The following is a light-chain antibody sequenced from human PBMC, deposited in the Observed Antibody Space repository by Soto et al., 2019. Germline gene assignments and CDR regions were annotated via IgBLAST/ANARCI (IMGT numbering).Light chain of an antibody. Sequence: QSALTQPPSASGSPGQSVTISCTGTSSDVGDYNYVSWYQQHPGKAPKLMIYEVSKRPSGVPDRFSGSKSGSTASLTVSGFQSEDEADYFCNSYAGSSNYVFGTGTKVTVL. CDR3: NSYAGSSNYV. V-gene: IGLV2-8*01. J-gene: IGLJ1*01. CDR2: EVS. CDR1: SSDVGDYNY.